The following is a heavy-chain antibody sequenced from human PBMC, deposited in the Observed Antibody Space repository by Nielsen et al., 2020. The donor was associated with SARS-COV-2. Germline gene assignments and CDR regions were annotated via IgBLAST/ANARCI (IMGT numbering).Heavy chain of an antibody. CDR3: ARDLCSSTSCRPYTVTSDY. Sequence: GESLKISCAASGFTFSSYSMNWVRQAPGKGLEWVSPISSSSSYIYYADSVKGRFTISRDNAKNSLYLQMNSLRAEDTAVYYCARDLCSSTSCRPYTVTSDYWGQGTLVTVSS. CDR2: ISSSSSYI. CDR1: GFTFSSYS. V-gene: IGHV3-21*01. J-gene: IGHJ4*02. D-gene: IGHD2-2*01.